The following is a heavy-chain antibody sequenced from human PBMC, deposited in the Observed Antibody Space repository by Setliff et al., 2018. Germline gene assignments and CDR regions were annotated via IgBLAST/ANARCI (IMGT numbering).Heavy chain of an antibody. CDR3: ARDQVGSSGYYQWGFYFYYMDV. J-gene: IGHJ6*03. V-gene: IGHV3-7*01. D-gene: IGHD3-22*01. Sequence: TGGSLRLSCAASGFNFKGHGMNWVRQAPGKGLEWVANIKQDGSEKYYVDSVKGRFTISRDNAKNSLYLQMNSLRAEDTAVYYCARDQVGSSGYYQWGFYFYYMDVWGKGTTVTVSS. CDR1: GFNFKGHG. CDR2: IKQDGSEK.